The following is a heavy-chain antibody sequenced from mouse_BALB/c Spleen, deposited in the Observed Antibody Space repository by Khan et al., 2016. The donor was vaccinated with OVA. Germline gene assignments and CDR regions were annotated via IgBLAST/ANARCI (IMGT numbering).Heavy chain of an antibody. V-gene: IGHV5-6*01. CDR2: INTGGIYT. CDR1: GFTFSTYG. D-gene: IGHD1-1*01. J-gene: IGHJ3*01. Sequence: VQLKQSGGDFVRPGGSLKLSCAASGFTFSTYGMSWIRQTPDKRLEWVATINTGGIYTYYPDSVKGRFTISRDNAKNTLYLQLSSLNSEDTAIDYCARLAYYYNSEGFAYWGQGTLVTVS. CDR3: ARLAYYYNSEGFAY.